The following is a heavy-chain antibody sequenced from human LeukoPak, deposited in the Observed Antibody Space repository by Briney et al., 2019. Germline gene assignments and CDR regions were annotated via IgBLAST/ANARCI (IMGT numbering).Heavy chain of an antibody. CDR3: ARDGWFGDYNWFDP. CDR1: GFTFSSYS. J-gene: IGHJ5*02. CDR2: ISSASNTI. Sequence: PGGSLPLSCAPSGFTFSSYSMNWVRQAPGKGRAWVSYISSASNTIYYADSVKGRFTISRDNAKNSLYLQMNSLRAEDTAMYYCARDGWFGDYNWFDPWGQGTLVTVSS. D-gene: IGHD3-10*01. V-gene: IGHV3-48*01.